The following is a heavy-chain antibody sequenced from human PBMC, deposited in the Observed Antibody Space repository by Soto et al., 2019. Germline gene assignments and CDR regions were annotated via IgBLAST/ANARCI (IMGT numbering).Heavy chain of an antibody. J-gene: IGHJ5*02. CDR1: GFNFNIYA. Sequence: EVLLLESGGGLAQPGGSLRLSCAASGFNFNIYAMSWVRQCPGKGLEWVSAISGSGGDTYYADSVKGRFTISRDNSKNTLYLQVNSLRDEDTAVYYCAKRGRVATRGWFDAWGQVTLVTVSS. V-gene: IGHV3-23*01. D-gene: IGHD5-12*01. CDR2: ISGSGGDT. CDR3: AKRGRVATRGWFDA.